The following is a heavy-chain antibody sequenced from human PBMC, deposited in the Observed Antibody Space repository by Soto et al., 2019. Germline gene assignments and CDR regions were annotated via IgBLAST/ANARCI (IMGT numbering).Heavy chain of an antibody. J-gene: IGHJ4*02. Sequence: GGSLRLSCAASGFTFSSYAMSWVRQAPGKGLEWVSAISGSGGSTYYADSVKGRFTISRDNSKNTLYLQMNSLRAEDTAVYYCAKSILLWFGEPNDYWGQGTLVTVSS. CDR3: AKSILLWFGEPNDY. CDR1: GFTFSSYA. CDR2: ISGSGGST. V-gene: IGHV3-23*01. D-gene: IGHD3-10*01.